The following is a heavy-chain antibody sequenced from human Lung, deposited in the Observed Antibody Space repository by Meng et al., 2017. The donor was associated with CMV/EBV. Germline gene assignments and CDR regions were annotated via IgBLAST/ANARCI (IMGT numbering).Heavy chain of an antibody. CDR2: INPRGGGP. CDR3: AGEGETASDY. J-gene: IGHJ4*02. CDR1: GYTFADYV. Sequence: ASVKVSWKASGYTFADYVIHWVRQAPGQGLEWMGRINPRGGGPNYVQKYQDRVTLTMDTSITTAYMEMRGLTSDDTAVYYSAGEGETASDYWGQGTLVTVSS. D-gene: IGHD5-18*01. V-gene: IGHV1-2*02.